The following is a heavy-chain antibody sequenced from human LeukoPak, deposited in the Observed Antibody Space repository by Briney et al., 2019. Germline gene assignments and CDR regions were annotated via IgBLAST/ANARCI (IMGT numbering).Heavy chain of an antibody. J-gene: IGHJ4*02. D-gene: IGHD3-3*01. CDR3: ARGLQVWSGYYRGLKGYFDY. V-gene: IGHV4-31*03. CDR2: IYYSGST. CDR1: GGSISSGGYY. Sequence: PSETLSLTCTVSGGSISSGGYYWSWIRQHPGKGLEWIGYIYYSGSTYYNPSLKSRVTISVDTSKNQFSLKLSSVTAADTAVYYCARGLQVWSGYYRGLKGYFDYWGQGTLVTVSS.